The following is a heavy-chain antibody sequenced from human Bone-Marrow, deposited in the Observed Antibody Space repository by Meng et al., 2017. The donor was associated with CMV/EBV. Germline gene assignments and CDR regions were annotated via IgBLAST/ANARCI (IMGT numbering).Heavy chain of an antibody. CDR1: GGTFSNYA. V-gene: IGHV1-69*05. J-gene: IGHJ6*02. Sequence: SVKVSCKASGGTFSNYAVSWVRQAPGQGLEWMGGIIPIFGTANYAQKFQGRVTITTDESTSTAYMELSSLRSEDTAVYYCARDRTGDCSSTSCYNYYYYYGMDVWGQGTTVTVSS. CDR2: IIPIFGTA. D-gene: IGHD2-2*02. CDR3: ARDRTGDCSSTSCYNYYYYYGMDV.